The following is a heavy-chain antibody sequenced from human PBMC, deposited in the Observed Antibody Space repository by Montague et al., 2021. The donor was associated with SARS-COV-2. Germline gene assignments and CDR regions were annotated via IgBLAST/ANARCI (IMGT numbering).Heavy chain of an antibody. D-gene: IGHD3-22*01. CDR2: IWHDGSNK. Sequence: SLRLSCAASGFTFSSYGMHWVRQAPGKGLEWVAVIWHDGSNKYYADSVKGRFTISRDNSKNTLYLQMNSLRAEDTAVYYCSRDLAPYYYDSSGPELVDVWGQGTTVTVSS. V-gene: IGHV3-33*01. J-gene: IGHJ6*02. CDR3: SRDLAPYYYDSSGPELVDV. CDR1: GFTFSSYG.